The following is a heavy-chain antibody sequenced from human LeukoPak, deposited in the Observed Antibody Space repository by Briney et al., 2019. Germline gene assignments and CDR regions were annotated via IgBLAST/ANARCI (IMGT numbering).Heavy chain of an antibody. J-gene: IGHJ6*04. Sequence: SETLSLTFTGSGGSISSYHWSWIRQPPGKGLEWIGYIYYSGSTNSNPSLKSRVTISVDTSKNQFSLQMRSVTAADTAVYYCARMHGRAYYYYYGMDVWGKGPTVTVSS. CDR2: IYYSGST. D-gene: IGHD5-24*01. V-gene: IGHV4-59*01. CDR3: ARMHGRAYYYYYGMDV. CDR1: GGSISSYH.